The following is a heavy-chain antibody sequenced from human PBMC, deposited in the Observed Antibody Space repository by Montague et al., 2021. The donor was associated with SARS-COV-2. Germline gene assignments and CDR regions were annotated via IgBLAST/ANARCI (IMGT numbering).Heavy chain of an antibody. Sequence: SETLSLTCAVSGGSISHYYWSWIRQPPGKGLEWIGYIYSSGGTNYNPSLKSRVTLSLGAAKNHFSLRLNSVTPEDTAVYYCARNSASSDYWGQGTLVTVSS. CDR2: IYSSGGT. V-gene: IGHV4-59*12. CDR3: ARNSASSDY. J-gene: IGHJ4*02. CDR1: GGSISHYY. D-gene: IGHD1-26*01.